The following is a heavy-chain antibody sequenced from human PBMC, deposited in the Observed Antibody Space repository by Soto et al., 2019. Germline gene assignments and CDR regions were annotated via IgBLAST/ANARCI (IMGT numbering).Heavy chain of an antibody. CDR1: GFIFSSDW. Sequence: EVQLVESGGGLVQPGGSLRLSCAASGFIFSSDWMHWVRQAAGKGLEWVSRINMDGSSTNYADSVKGRFNNSRDNAKNMLYLQMDSLRAEDTGVYYCARGPGGLYHNDYWGQGALVTVPS. CDR2: INMDGSST. V-gene: IGHV3-74*01. J-gene: IGHJ4*02. CDR3: ARGPGGLYHNDY. D-gene: IGHD2-15*01.